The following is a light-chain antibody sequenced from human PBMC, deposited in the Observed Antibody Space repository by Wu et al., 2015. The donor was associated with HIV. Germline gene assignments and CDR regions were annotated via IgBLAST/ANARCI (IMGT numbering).Light chain of an antibody. V-gene: IGKV3-20*01. CDR1: QSVRNNY. CDR2: GAS. CDR3: QQYGSSET. J-gene: IGKJ2*01. Sequence: EIMLTQSPGTLSLSPGERATLSCRASQSVRNNYLAWYQQKPGQAPRLLIYGASSRAIGIPDRFSGTGSGTDFTLTISRLEPEDFTVYYCQQYGSSETFGQGTKLEIK.